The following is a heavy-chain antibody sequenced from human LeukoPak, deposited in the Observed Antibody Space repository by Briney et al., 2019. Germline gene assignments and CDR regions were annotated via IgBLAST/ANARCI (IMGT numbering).Heavy chain of an antibody. CDR3: AKERQTGDYFTSDY. V-gene: IGHV3-23*01. J-gene: IGHJ4*02. D-gene: IGHD4-17*01. CDR2: INNRGSST. Sequence: GPLRLSCAASGFTFSSYTMSWVRQAPGEGLEWLSAINNRGSSTYYAGSVKDRFTISRDNSENTLYLQMNSLTVDDTAVYFCAKERQTGDYFTSDYWGQGTLVTVSS. CDR1: GFTFSSYT.